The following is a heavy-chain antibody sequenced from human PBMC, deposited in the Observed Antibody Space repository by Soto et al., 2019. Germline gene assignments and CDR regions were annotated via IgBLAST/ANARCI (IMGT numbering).Heavy chain of an antibody. CDR3: ASRKNYYDSRGYFH. V-gene: IGHV4-4*02. J-gene: IGHJ4*02. Sequence: SXTLSLTCAVSGGSISSSNWWSWVRQPPGKGLEWIGEIYHSGSTNYNPSLKSRVTISVDKSKNQFSLKLSSVTAADTAVYYCASRKNYYDSRGYFHWGQGTLVTVSS. CDR2: IYHSGST. CDR1: GGSISSSNW. D-gene: IGHD3-22*01.